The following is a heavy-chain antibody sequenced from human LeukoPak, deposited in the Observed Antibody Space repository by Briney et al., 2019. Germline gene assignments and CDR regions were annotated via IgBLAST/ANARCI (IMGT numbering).Heavy chain of an antibody. CDR1: RSTFSRDW. J-gene: IGHJ4*02. Sequence: PGGSLRLSCAASRSTFSRDWMSWVRQAPGGGLEFVANIRQDGGTVNYVDSVKGRFTISRDNAKDSLYLQMNSLRADDTAVYYCTRDLGGGYFDDWGQGILVTASS. CDR2: IRQDGGTV. CDR3: TRDLGGGYFDD. V-gene: IGHV3-7*01. D-gene: IGHD3-16*01.